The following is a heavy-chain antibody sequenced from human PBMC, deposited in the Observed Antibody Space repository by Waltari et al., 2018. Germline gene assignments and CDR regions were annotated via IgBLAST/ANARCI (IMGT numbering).Heavy chain of an antibody. CDR3: ARDLDYYGSGAPLN. V-gene: IGHV3-30-3*01. J-gene: IGHJ4*02. Sequence: QVQLVESGGGVVPPGRSLRLSCAASGFTFSSYAMHWVRQAPGKGLEWVAVISYDGSNKYYADSVKGRFTISRDNSKNTLYLQMNSLRAEDTAVYYCARDLDYYGSGAPLNWGQGTLVTVSS. CDR2: ISYDGSNK. CDR1: GFTFSSYA. D-gene: IGHD3-10*01.